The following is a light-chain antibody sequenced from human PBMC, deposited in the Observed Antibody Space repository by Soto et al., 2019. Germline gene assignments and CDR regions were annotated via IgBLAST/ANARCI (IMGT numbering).Light chain of an antibody. V-gene: IGKV3-20*01. CDR3: QQYGSSPLT. CDR1: QRVSSSY. CDR2: GAS. Sequence: EIVLTQSPGTLSLSPGERATLSCRASQRVSSSYLAWYQQKPGQAPRLLIYGASSRATGIPDRFSGSGSGTDFTLTISRLEPEDSAVYYCQQYGSSPLTFGGGPKVEIK. J-gene: IGKJ4*01.